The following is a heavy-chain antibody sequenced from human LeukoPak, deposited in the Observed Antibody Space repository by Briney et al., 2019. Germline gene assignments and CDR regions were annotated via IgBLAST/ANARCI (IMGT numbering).Heavy chain of an antibody. CDR2: ISYDGSNK. CDR1: GFRFGAYG. Sequence: GRSLRLSCAASGFRFGAYGMHWVRQAPGKGLEWVSVISYDGSNKYYLDSVRGRFTLSRDNSNNTLYLQMNSLRAEDTAVYYCAKGGSSGWYRAFDIWGQGTMVTVSS. J-gene: IGHJ3*02. D-gene: IGHD6-19*01. V-gene: IGHV3-30*18. CDR3: AKGGSSGWYRAFDI.